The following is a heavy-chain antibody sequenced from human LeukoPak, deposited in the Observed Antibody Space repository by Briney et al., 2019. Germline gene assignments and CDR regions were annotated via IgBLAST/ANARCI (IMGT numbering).Heavy chain of an antibody. CDR1: GFTFSSYG. CDR2: ISYDGSNK. V-gene: IGHV3-30*03. Sequence: GGSLRLSCAASGFTFSSYGMHWVRQAPGKGLEWVAVISYDGSNKYYADSVKGRFTISRDNSKNTLYLQMNSLRAEDTAVYYCARVGAVAGTFDHWGRGTLVTVSS. J-gene: IGHJ4*02. CDR3: ARVGAVAGTFDH. D-gene: IGHD6-19*01.